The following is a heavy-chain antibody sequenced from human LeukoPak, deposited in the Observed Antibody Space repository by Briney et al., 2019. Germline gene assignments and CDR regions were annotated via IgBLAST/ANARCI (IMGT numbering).Heavy chain of an antibody. Sequence: AASVKVSCKASGGTFSSYAISWVRQAPGQGLEWMGRIIPILGIANYAQKFQGRVTITADKSTSTAYMELSSLRSEDTAVYYCARDYTREELLWFGELLYNWFDPWGQGTLVTVSS. V-gene: IGHV1-69*04. D-gene: IGHD3-10*01. CDR3: ARDYTREELLWFGELLYNWFDP. J-gene: IGHJ5*02. CDR1: GGTFSSYA. CDR2: IIPILGIA.